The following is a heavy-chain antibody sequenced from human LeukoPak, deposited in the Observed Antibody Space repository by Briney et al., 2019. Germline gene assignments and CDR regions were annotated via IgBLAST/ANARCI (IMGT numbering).Heavy chain of an antibody. J-gene: IGHJ4*02. CDR1: VFVFSRYG. V-gene: IGHV3-23*01. Sequence: GGPLRLSCAASVFVFSRYGIVGLRQAPGRALEGVSGISGSGGNTYYGDSVKGRFTIYRDNSKNTVYLQMNSLRAEDTAVYYCAKAQGFLDNWGQGTLATVSS. D-gene: IGHD3-10*01. CDR2: ISGSGGNT. CDR3: AKAQGFLDN.